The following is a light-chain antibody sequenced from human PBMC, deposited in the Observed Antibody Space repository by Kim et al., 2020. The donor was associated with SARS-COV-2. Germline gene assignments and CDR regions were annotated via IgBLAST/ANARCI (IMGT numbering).Light chain of an antibody. J-gene: IGLJ3*02. CDR1: SGQF. Sequence: SGQFPTWTQKSPGQAPRTLIYDTTLKHSWTPARFSGSFLGDRAALTLPSARVEDEADYYCLVSHNGARVFGAGTQLTVL. V-gene: IGLV7-46*01. CDR3: LVSHNGARV. CDR2: DTT.